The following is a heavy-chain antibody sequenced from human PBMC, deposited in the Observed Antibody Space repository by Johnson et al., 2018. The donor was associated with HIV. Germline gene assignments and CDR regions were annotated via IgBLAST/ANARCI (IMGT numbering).Heavy chain of an antibody. CDR2: IKQDGSEK. CDR1: GFTFSSYW. CDR3: ASARWYLGGGSCCAFDI. V-gene: IGHV3-7*01. Sequence: VQLVESGGGLVQPGGSLRLSCAASGFTFSSYWMSWVRQAPGKGLEWVANIKQDGSEKYYVDSVKGRFTISRDNAKNSLYLQMNSLRAEDPAVYYCASARWYLGGGSCCAFDIWGQGTMVTVSS. D-gene: IGHD2-15*01. J-gene: IGHJ3*02.